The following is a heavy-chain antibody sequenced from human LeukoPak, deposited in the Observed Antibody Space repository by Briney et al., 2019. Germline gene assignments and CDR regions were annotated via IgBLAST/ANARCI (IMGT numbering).Heavy chain of an antibody. CDR1: GFAFSNYE. CDR2: ISSSGGLT. J-gene: IGHJ4*02. Sequence: GSLRLSCAASGFAFSNYEMIWVRQAPGKEPEWVSYISSSGGLTYYADSVRGRFTVSRDNAKDSLFLHMNSLRVEDTAIYYCARDSLHDYGGTGYGYYFDYWAREPWSPSPQ. V-gene: IGHV3-48*03. CDR3: ARDSLHDYGGTGYGYYFDY. D-gene: IGHD4/OR15-4a*01.